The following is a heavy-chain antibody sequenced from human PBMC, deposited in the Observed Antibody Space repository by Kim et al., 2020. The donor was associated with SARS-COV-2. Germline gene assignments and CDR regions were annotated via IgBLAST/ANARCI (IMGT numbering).Heavy chain of an antibody. V-gene: IGHV3-7*01. Sequence: LSLTCAASGFTFSSYWMSWVRQAPGKGLEWVANIKQDGSEKYYVDSVKGRFTISRDNAKNSLYLQMNSLRAEDTAVYYCASVYSGYEMAGGYWGQGT. CDR1: GFTFSSYW. CDR2: IKQDGSEK. CDR3: ASVYSGYEMAGGY. D-gene: IGHD5-12*01. J-gene: IGHJ4*02.